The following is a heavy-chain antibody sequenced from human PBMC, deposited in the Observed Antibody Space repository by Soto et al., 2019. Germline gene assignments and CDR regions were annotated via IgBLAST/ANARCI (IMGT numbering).Heavy chain of an antibody. J-gene: IGHJ4*02. V-gene: IGHV1-69*12. D-gene: IGHD4-17*01. CDR2: IIPLFCTT. Sequence: QVQLVQSGAEVKKPGSSVKVSCKASGGTFSRNAINWVRQAPGQGLEWMGGIIPLFCTTKYAQNFQGRDTITADESTNTAYMELSSVRSEDTAVYYCARDRAVTVTTSYFDYWGQGTLVSVSS. CDR1: GGTFSRNA. CDR3: ARDRAVTVTTSYFDY.